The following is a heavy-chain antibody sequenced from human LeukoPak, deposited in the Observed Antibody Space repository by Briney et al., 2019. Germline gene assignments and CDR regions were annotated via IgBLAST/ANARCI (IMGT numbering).Heavy chain of an antibody. Sequence: SETLSLTCAVYGGSFSGYYWSWIRQPPGKGLEWIGEINHSGSTNYNPSLKSRVTISVDTSTNQFSLKLSSVTAADTAVYYCARTLDVDTAIENHDAFDIWGQGTMVTVSS. CDR3: ARTLDVDTAIENHDAFDI. J-gene: IGHJ3*02. CDR1: GGSFSGYY. V-gene: IGHV4-34*01. CDR2: INHSGST. D-gene: IGHD5-18*01.